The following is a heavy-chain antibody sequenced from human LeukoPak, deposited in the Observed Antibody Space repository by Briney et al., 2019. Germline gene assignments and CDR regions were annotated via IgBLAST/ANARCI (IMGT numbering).Heavy chain of an antibody. D-gene: IGHD5-24*01. Sequence: SETLSLACAVSGYSISSGYYWGWIRQPPGKGLEWIGSIYHSGSTYYNPSLKSRVTISVDTSKNQFSLKLSSVTAADTAVYYCARDRLQFRVSFDYWGQGTLVTVSS. V-gene: IGHV4-38-2*02. CDR3: ARDRLQFRVSFDY. CDR1: GYSISSGYY. J-gene: IGHJ4*02. CDR2: IYHSGST.